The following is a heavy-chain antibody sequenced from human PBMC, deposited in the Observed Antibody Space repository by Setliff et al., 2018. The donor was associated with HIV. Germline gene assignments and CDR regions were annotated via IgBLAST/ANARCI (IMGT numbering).Heavy chain of an antibody. CDR2: VYSSGST. V-gene: IGHV4-4*07. D-gene: IGHD5-18*01. CDR1: GGSITDYY. CDR3: ARDFVYGYDF. Sequence: ETLSLTCTVSGGSITDYYWTWIRQPAGKGLEWIGRVYSSGSTNCNPSLKSRVTMSVDTSTKQFSLKLSSVTAADTAVYYCARDFVYGYDFWGQGTLVTVTS. J-gene: IGHJ4*02.